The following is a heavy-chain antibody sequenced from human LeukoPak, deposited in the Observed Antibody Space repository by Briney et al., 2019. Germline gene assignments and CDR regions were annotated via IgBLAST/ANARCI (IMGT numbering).Heavy chain of an antibody. CDR3: ARDQGYSSPPSNWFDP. V-gene: IGHV1-46*01. Sequence: GASVKVSCKASGYTFTTYYIHWVRQAPGQGLEWMGIINPSGGSTTYAQKFQGRVTMTRDTSTSTVYMELSSLRSEDTAVYYCARDQGYSSPPSNWFDPWGQGTLVTVSS. J-gene: IGHJ5*02. CDR2: INPSGGST. D-gene: IGHD6-13*01. CDR1: GYTFTTYY.